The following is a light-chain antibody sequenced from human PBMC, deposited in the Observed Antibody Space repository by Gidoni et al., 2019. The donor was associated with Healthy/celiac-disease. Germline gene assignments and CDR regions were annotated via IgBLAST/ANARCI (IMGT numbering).Light chain of an antibody. CDR1: PSISNW. V-gene: IGKV1-5*03. Sequence: DIQMTQSPSTLSASVGDRVTITCRASPSISNWLAWYQQKPGKAPKLLIYKASSLESGVPSRFSGSGSGTELTLTISSLQPDDFATYYCQQYNSYPWTFGQGTKVEIK. CDR3: QQYNSYPWT. J-gene: IGKJ1*01. CDR2: KAS.